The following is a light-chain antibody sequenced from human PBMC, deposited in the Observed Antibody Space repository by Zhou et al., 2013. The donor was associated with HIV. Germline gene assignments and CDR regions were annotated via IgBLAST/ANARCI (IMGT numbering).Light chain of an antibody. CDR3: QRYDSGSRT. Sequence: DIQMTQSPSSLSASVGDRVTITCRASHGISNYLAWYQHRPGNVPTLLIYAASTRHSGVSSRFSGSGSGTEFVLTISSLEPEDAATYYCQRYDSGSRTFGQGTKV. CDR2: AAS. V-gene: IGKV1-27*01. J-gene: IGKJ1*01. CDR1: HGISNY.